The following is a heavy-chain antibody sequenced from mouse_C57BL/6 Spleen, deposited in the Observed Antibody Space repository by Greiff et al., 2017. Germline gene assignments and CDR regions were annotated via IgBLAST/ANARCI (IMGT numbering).Heavy chain of an antibody. V-gene: IGHV1-26*01. CDR2: INPNNGGT. J-gene: IGHJ2*01. CDR1: GYTFTDYY. Sequence: EVQLQQSGPELVKPGASVKISCKASGYTFTDYYMNWVKQSHGKSLEWIGDINPNNGGTSYNQKFKGKATLTVDKSSSTAYMEHRSLTSEDSAVXYCARGGECLDYWGQGTTLTVSS. CDR3: ARGGECLDY.